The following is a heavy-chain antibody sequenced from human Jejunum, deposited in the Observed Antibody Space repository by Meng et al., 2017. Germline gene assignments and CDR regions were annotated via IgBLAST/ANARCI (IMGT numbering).Heavy chain of an antibody. CDR3: ARVAYSDSISYYFDL. Sequence: LRLSCTVSGGSISSGGYYWTWIRQHPGEGLEWIGYIYYSGSTSYNPSLKSLVTISVDTSKNQFSLKQSSVTAADTAVYYCARVAYSDSISYYFDLWGQGTLVTVSS. J-gene: IGHJ4*02. V-gene: IGHV4-31*01. CDR1: GGSISSGGYY. CDR2: IYYSGST. D-gene: IGHD3-22*01.